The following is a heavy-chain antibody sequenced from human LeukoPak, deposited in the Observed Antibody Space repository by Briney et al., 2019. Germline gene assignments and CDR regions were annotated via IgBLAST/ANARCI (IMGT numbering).Heavy chain of an antibody. Sequence: GGSLRLSCAASGFTFSNAWMSWVRQAPGKGLEWVGRIKSKTDGGTTDYAAPVKGRFTISRDDSENTLYLQMNSLKTEDTAVYYCTTERWGDNRPSDYWGQGTLVTVSS. CDR2: IKSKTDGGTT. CDR3: TTERWGDNRPSDY. J-gene: IGHJ4*02. V-gene: IGHV3-15*01. CDR1: GFTFSNAW. D-gene: IGHD3-22*01.